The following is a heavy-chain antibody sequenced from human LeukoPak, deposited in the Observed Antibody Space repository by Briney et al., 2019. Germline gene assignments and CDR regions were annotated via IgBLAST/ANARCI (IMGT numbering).Heavy chain of an antibody. V-gene: IGHV1-69*06. CDR2: IIPIFGTA. CDR1: GGTFSSYA. J-gene: IGHJ3*02. D-gene: IGHD2-2*01. Sequence: SVKVSCKASGGTFSSYAINWVRQAPGQGIEWKGMIIPIFGTANYAQKFQGRVTITADKSTSTAYMELSSLRSEDTAVYYCATALILGYCSSTSCKEVADAFDIWGQGTMVTVSS. CDR3: ATALILGYCSSTSCKEVADAFDI.